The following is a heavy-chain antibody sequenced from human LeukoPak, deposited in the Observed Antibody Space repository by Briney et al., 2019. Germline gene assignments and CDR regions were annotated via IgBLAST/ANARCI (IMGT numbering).Heavy chain of an antibody. J-gene: IGHJ6*02. D-gene: IGHD2-15*01. Sequence: PGGSLRLSCSASGFPFSSYAMHWVRQALGKALEYVSAISDSGGSTYYADSVKGRFTISRDNSKNTLYLQMSSLRAEDTAVYFCVRGYSFGPYGMDVWGQGTTVTVSS. CDR3: VRGYSFGPYGMDV. V-gene: IGHV3-64D*09. CDR1: GFPFSSYA. CDR2: ISDSGGST.